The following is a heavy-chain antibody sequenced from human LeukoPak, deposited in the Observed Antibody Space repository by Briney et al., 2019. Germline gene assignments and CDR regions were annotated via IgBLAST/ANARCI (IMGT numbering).Heavy chain of an antibody. V-gene: IGHV3-21*01. Sequence: GGSLRLSCAASGVTFSSDSINWGRQAPGKGLEWVSSISSSSYIYYADSVKGRFTISRDNAKNSLYLQMNSLRAEDTAVYYCARDWYDNSDAFDIWGQGTMVTVSS. J-gene: IGHJ3*02. D-gene: IGHD3-9*01. CDR1: GVTFSSDS. CDR3: ARDWYDNSDAFDI. CDR2: ISSSSYI.